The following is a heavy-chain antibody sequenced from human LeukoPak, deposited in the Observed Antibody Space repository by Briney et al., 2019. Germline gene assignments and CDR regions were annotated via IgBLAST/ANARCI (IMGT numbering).Heavy chain of an antibody. CDR1: GGSFSTYY. Sequence: SETLSLTCTVSGGSFSTYYWSWIRQPPGKGLEWIGYIYYSGSPNYNPSLKRRVTISVDTSKNHFSLTLSSVTAADTAVYYCARLQPNSGEWAFDIWGQGTMVTVSS. V-gene: IGHV4-59*01. J-gene: IGHJ3*02. CDR2: IYYSGSP. CDR3: ARLQPNSGEWAFDI. D-gene: IGHD1-1*01.